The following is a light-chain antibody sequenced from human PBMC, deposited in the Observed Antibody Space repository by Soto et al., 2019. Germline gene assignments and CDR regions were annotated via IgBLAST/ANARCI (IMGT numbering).Light chain of an antibody. V-gene: IGLV1-51*01. Sequence: QSVLTQPPSVSAAPGQKVTISCSGSSSNIGNNYVFWYQQLPGTAPKLLIYANNKRPSGIPDRFSGSKSGTSATLGVTGLQTGDEADYYCGTWDSSLSAGVFGGGTKLTVL. CDR1: SSNIGNNY. CDR3: GTWDSSLSAGV. J-gene: IGLJ2*01. CDR2: ANN.